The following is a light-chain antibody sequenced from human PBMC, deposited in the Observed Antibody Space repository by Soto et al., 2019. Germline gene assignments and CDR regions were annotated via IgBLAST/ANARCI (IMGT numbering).Light chain of an antibody. CDR2: AAS. Sequence: DIQMTQSPSTLSASVGDRVTLTCWASQSISSWLAWYQQKPGKVPKLLIYAASTLQSGVPSRFSGSGSGTDFTLTISGLQAEDVAVYYCQQYYNTPLTFGGGTKVDIK. CDR1: QSISSW. J-gene: IGKJ4*01. V-gene: IGKV1-27*01. CDR3: QQYYNTPLT.